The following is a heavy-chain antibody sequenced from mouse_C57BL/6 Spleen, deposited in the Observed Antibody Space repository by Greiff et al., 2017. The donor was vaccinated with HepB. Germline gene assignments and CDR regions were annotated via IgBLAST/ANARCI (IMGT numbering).Heavy chain of an antibody. V-gene: IGHV6-3*01. CDR2: IRLKSDNYAT. CDR3: TGEDYYDYDGGYWYFDV. CDR1: GFTFSNYW. D-gene: IGHD2-4*01. J-gene: IGHJ1*03. Sequence: EVKVEESGGGLVQPGGSMKLSCVASGFTFSNYWMNWVRQSPEKGLEWVAQIRLKSDNYATHYAESVKGRFTISRDDSKSSVYLQMNNVRAEDTGIYYCTGEDYYDYDGGYWYFDVWGTGTTVTVSS.